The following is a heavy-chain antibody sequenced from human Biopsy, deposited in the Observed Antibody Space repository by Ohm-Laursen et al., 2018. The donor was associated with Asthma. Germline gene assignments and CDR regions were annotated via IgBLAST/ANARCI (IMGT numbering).Heavy chain of an antibody. CDR2: HDHEEGGT. V-gene: IGHV1-24*01. Sequence: SVKVSRKISGYSLTDLSMRWVRQAPGQGLEWMGGHDHEEGGTVNARRFQGRVTITEDTSTYTAYMEMSSLSSDETAVYYCASDFPKDYVRYNFQFWGQGTLVTVSS. CDR1: GYSLTDLS. D-gene: IGHD4-17*01. J-gene: IGHJ4*02. CDR3: ASDFPKDYVRYNFQF.